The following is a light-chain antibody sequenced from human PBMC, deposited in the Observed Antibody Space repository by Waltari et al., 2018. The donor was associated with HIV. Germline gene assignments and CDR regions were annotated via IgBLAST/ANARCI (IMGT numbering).Light chain of an antibody. V-gene: IGKV4-1*01. CDR1: QSVSHNSNNKDY. J-gene: IGKJ4*01. CDR2: WAS. CDR3: QQYYSIPRT. Sequence: DIVMTQSPDSLAVSLGERATINCKSSQSVSHNSNNKDYLAWYQQKPGQPPKLLIYWASARKSGVPDRISGSGSGTDFTLTISSLQAEDVAVYYCQQYYSIPRTFGGGTKVEIK.